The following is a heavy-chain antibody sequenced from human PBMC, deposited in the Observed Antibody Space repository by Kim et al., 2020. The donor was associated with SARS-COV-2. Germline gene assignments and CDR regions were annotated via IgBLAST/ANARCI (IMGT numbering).Heavy chain of an antibody. J-gene: IGHJ2*01. V-gene: IGHV4-59*01. CDR2: IYYSGST. D-gene: IGHD3-3*01. Sequence: SETLSLTCTVSGGSISSYYWSWIRQPPGKGLEWIGYIYYSGSTNYNPSLKSRVTISVDTSKNQFSLKLSSVTAADTAVYYCARDHREWSQYTANWYFDLWGRGTLFTVSS. CDR3: ARDHREWSQYTANWYFDL. CDR1: GGSISSYY.